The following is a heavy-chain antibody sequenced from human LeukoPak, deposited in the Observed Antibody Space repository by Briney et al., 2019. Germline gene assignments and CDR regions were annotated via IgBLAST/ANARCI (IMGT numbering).Heavy chain of an antibody. CDR3: AKDHRNPQIIAVAAYYFDY. CDR1: GFTFSSYA. V-gene: IGHV3-23*01. D-gene: IGHD6-19*01. J-gene: IGHJ4*02. CDR2: ISGSGGST. Sequence: GGSLRLSCAASGFTFSSYAMSWVRQAPGKGLEWVSAISGSGGSTYYADSVKGRFTISRDNSKNTLYLQMNSLRAEDTAVYYCAKDHRNPQIIAVAAYYFDYWGQGTLVTVSS.